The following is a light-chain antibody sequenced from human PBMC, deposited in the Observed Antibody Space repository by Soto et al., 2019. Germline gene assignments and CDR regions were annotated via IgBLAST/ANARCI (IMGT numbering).Light chain of an antibody. CDR3: SSYAISSAYV. CDR1: SSDIGAYNY. Sequence: QSALTQPASVSGSPGQSITISCTGTSSDIGAYNYVSRYQQHPGKAPKLLIYDVNYRPSGVSNRLSGSKSGNTASLTISGLQAEDEADYYCSSYAISSAYVFGTGTKLTVL. V-gene: IGLV2-14*01. CDR2: DVN. J-gene: IGLJ1*01.